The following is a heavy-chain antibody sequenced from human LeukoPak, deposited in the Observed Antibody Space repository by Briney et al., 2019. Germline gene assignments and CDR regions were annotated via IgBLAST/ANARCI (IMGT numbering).Heavy chain of an antibody. V-gene: IGHV3-23*01. Sequence: GGSLRLSCAASGFTFSSYDMSWVRQAPGKGLEWVSAISGSGGSTYYADSVKGRFTISRDNSKNTLYLQMNSLRAEDTAVYYCARNLWFGESSDAFDMWGQGTMVTVSS. D-gene: IGHD3-10*01. CDR1: GFTFSSYD. CDR2: ISGSGGST. CDR3: ARNLWFGESSDAFDM. J-gene: IGHJ3*02.